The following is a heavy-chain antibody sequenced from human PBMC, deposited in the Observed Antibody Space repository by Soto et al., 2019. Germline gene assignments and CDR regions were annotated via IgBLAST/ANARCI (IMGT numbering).Heavy chain of an antibody. D-gene: IGHD6-19*01. CDR1: GGSISSYS. J-gene: IGHJ4*02. V-gene: IGHV4-59*01. Sequence: SETLSLTCTVSGGSISSYSWCWTRQPPGKGLEWIGYIYYSGSTNYNPSLKSRVTISVDTSKNQFSLKLSSVTAADTAVYYCARELVGSGYFDYWGQGTLVTVSS. CDR2: IYYSGST. CDR3: ARELVGSGYFDY.